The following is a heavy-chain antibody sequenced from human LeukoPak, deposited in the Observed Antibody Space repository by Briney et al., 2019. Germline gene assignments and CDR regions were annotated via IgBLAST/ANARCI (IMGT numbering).Heavy chain of an antibody. CDR2: IYYSGST. CDR3: AREATVVVAPMVL. D-gene: IGHD2-15*01. V-gene: IGHV4-59*12. J-gene: IGHJ4*02. CDR1: GDSITSYY. Sequence: PSETLSLTCTVSGDSITSYYWSWIRQPPGKGLEWIGNIYYSGSTNYNPPLKSRVTISVDTSKNQFSLKLSSVTAADTAVYYCAREATVVVAPMVLWGQGSLVTVSS.